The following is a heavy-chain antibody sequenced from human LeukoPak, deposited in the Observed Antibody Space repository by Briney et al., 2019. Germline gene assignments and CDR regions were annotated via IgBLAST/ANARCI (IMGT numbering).Heavy chain of an antibody. CDR2: INPNSGGT. CDR1: GYTFTGYY. D-gene: IGHD6-19*01. Sequence: GASVKVSCKASGYTFTGYYMHWVRQAPGQGLEWMGWINPNSGGTNYAQKFQGRVTMTRDTSISTAYMELSRLRSDDTAVYYCARAPWEQWLAYYFDYWGQGTLVTVSS. CDR3: ARAPWEQWLAYYFDY. V-gene: IGHV1-2*02. J-gene: IGHJ4*02.